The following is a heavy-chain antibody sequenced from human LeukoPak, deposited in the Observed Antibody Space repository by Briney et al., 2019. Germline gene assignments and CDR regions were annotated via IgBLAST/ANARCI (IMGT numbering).Heavy chain of an antibody. CDR3: AKGSLFNWFDP. V-gene: IGHV3-23*01. J-gene: IGHJ5*02. CDR1: GFTSSSYA. CDR2: VSGSGDRM. Sequence: PGGSLRLSCAASGFTSSSYALNWVRQAPGKGLEWVATVSGSGDRMYHADSVKGRFTISKDNSKNTLYLQMTSLRAEDTAVFYCAKGSLFNWFDPWGQGTLVTVSS.